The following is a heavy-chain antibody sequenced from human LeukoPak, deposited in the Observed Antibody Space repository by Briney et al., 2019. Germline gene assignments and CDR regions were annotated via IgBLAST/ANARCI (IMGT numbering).Heavy chain of an antibody. V-gene: IGHV3-23*01. CDR1: GFTFSSYG. J-gene: IGHJ4*02. CDR2: ISGSGGST. CDR3: AYVGSSGWRDY. Sequence: GGSLRLSCAASGFTFSSYGMSWVRQAPGKGLEWVSAISGSGGSTYYADSVKGRFTISRDNSKNTLYLQMNSLRAEDTAVYYCAYVGSSGWRDYWGQGTLVTVSS. D-gene: IGHD6-19*01.